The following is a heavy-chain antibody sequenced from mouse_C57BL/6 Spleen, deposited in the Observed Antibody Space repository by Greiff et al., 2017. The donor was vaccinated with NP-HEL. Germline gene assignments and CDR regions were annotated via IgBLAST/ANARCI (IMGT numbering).Heavy chain of an antibody. D-gene: IGHD1-1*01. CDR3: TRCYYGSSPWFAY. V-gene: IGHV1-15*01. Sequence: VQLQQSGAELVRPGASVTLSCKASGYTFTDYEMHWVKQTPVHGLEWIGAIDPETGGTAYNQKFKGKAILTADKSSSTAYMELRSLTSEDSAVYYCTRCYYGSSPWFAYWGQGTLVTVSA. CDR1: GYTFTDYE. CDR2: IDPETGGT. J-gene: IGHJ3*01.